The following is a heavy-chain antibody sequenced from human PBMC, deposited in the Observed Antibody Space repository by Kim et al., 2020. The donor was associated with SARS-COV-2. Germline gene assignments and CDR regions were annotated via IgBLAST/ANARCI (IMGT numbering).Heavy chain of an antibody. Sequence: YNPSLKSRVTISVDTSKNQFSLKLSSVTAADTAVYYCATTTVVTVGYFDLWGRGTLVTVSS. D-gene: IGHD4-17*01. CDR3: ATTTVVTVGYFDL. J-gene: IGHJ2*01. V-gene: IGHV4-31*02.